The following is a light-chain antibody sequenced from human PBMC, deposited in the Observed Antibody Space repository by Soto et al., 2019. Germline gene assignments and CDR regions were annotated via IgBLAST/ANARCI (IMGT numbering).Light chain of an antibody. J-gene: IGKJ1*01. CDR3: QQYGTSTWT. Sequence: EIVLTHSPGTLSLSPGERAPLSCRASQGVSSTYLAWYQHKPGQAPRLLIYGASSSSTGIPDRFSGSGSGTDFTLSISRLEPEYFAIYYCQQYGTSTWTFGQGTKVEIK. CDR1: QGVSSTY. CDR2: GAS. V-gene: IGKV3-20*01.